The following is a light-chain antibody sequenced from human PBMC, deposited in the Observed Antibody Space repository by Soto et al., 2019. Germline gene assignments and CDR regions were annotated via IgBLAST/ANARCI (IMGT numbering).Light chain of an antibody. V-gene: IGKV3-20*01. J-gene: IGKJ1*01. CDR3: QQCSDSVGT. CDR2: AAS. Sequence: EIVLTQSPGTLSLSPGERATLSCRASQSVSSDYLAWYQQRPGQAPRLLIYAASSRATGIPDRFSGSGSGTDFTLTISRLEPEDFAVYYCQQCSDSVGTFGQGTKVDIK. CDR1: QSVSSDY.